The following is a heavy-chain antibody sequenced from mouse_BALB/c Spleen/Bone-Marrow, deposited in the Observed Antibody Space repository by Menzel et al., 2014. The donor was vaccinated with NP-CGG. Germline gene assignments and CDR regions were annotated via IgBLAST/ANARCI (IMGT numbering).Heavy chain of an antibody. CDR1: GNTFTSYD. V-gene: IGHV1S56*01. CDR2: IFPGDSTT. D-gene: IGHD1-2*01. J-gene: IGHJ1*01. CDR3: VRSRLRDWYFDV. Sequence: QVQLQQPGVELVKPGASVKLSCKASGNTFTSYDINWVRQRPEQGLEWIGWIFPGDSTTKYNEKFKGKATLTTDKSSSTVHMQLSRLTSEVSAVYFCVRSRLRDWYFDVWGAGTTVTISS.